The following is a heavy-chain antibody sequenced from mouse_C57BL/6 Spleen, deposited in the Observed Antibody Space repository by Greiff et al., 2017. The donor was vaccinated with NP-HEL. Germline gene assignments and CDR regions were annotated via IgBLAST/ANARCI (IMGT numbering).Heavy chain of an antibody. CDR3: AKPSMVTTDYAMDY. CDR1: GFSLTSYG. V-gene: IGHV2-5*01. D-gene: IGHD2-2*01. CDR2: IWRGGST. Sequence: QVQLKESGPGLVQPSQSLSITCTVSGFSLTSYGVHWVRQSPGKGLEWLGVIWRGGSTDYNAAFMSRLSITKDNSKSQVFFKMNSLQADDTAIYYCAKPSMVTTDYAMDYWGQGTSVTVSS. J-gene: IGHJ4*01.